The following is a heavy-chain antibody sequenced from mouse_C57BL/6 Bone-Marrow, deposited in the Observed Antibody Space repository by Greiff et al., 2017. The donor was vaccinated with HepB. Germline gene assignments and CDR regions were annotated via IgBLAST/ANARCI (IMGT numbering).Heavy chain of an antibody. CDR3: AMIYYGNSAWFAY. CDR1: GYTFTSYG. V-gene: IGHV1-81*01. D-gene: IGHD2-1*01. CDR2: IYPRSGNT. Sequence: QVQLKESGAELARPGASVKLSCKASGYTFTSYGISWVKQRTGQGLEWIGEIYPRSGNTYYNEKFKGKATLTADKSSSTAYMELRSLTSEDPAVYFCAMIYYGNSAWFAYWGQGTLVTVSA. J-gene: IGHJ3*01.